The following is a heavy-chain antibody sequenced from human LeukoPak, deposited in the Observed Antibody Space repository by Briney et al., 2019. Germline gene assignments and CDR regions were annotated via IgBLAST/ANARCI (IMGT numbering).Heavy chain of an antibody. CDR1: GFSFGNYG. J-gene: IGHJ4*02. V-gene: IGHV3-33*06. Sequence: GGSLRLSCAASGFSFGNYGMHWVRQAPGKGLEWVAVIWYDGSDASYADSVKGRFTISRDNSRNSLYLQMNSLRAEDTAIYYCTKGLFLSRIPPFDHWGQGILVSVSS. D-gene: IGHD3-3*01. CDR2: IWYDGSDA. CDR3: TKGLFLSRIPPFDH.